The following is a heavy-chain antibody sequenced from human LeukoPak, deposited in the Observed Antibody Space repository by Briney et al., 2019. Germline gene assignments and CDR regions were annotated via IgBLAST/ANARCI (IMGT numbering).Heavy chain of an antibody. CDR1: GFTFSSYG. CDR2: IWYDGSNK. J-gene: IGHJ6*02. D-gene: IGHD1-1*01. V-gene: IGHV3-33*01. CDR3: ARDGKTTNYYYYGMDV. Sequence: GRSLRLSCAASGFTFSSYGMHWVRQAPGKGLGWVAVIWYDGSNKYYADSVKGRFTISRDNSKNTLYLQMNSLRAEDTAVYYCARDGKTTNYYYYGMDVWGQGTTVTVSS.